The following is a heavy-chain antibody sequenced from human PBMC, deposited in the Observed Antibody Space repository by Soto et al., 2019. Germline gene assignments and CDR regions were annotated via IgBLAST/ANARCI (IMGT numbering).Heavy chain of an antibody. CDR2: VYYSGTT. CDR3: SRAPSAYSRGYGMDV. CDR1: GGSISRYY. J-gene: IGHJ6*02. Sequence: SETLSLTCTVSGGSISRYYWSWIRQPPGKGLEWIGYVYYSGTTNYNPSLRSRVTISVGTSNNQFSLRLSSVTAADTAVYYCSRAPSAYSRGYGMDVWGQGTTVTVSS. D-gene: IGHD5-18*01. V-gene: IGHV4-59*01.